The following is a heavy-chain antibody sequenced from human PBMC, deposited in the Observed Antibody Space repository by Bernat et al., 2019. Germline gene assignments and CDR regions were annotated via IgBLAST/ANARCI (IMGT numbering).Heavy chain of an antibody. J-gene: IGHJ4*02. CDR2: ISSSSSYI. Sequence: EVQLVESGGGLVKPGGSLRLSCAASGFTFSTYTMIWVRQAPGKGLEWVSSISSSSSYIYYADSVKGRFTISRDNAKNSLFLQMTSLRAEDTAVLYCARDGSGYTSSWSQYYFDYWGQGALVTVSS. CDR1: GFTFSTYT. D-gene: IGHD6-13*01. V-gene: IGHV3-21*06. CDR3: ARDGSGYTSSWSQYYFDY.